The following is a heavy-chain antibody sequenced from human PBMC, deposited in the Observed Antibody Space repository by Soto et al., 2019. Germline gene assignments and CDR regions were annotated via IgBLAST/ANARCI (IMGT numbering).Heavy chain of an antibody. CDR1: GFTFSNYV. Sequence: GGSLRLSCAASGFTFSNYVMSWVRQAPGKGLEWVSSISNSVGGTYYADSVRGRFTISRDNSKNTLYLQMNSLRAEDTAVYYCAKEDVGGYYYSGLWGRGTLVTVSS. CDR2: ISNSVGGT. J-gene: IGHJ4*02. D-gene: IGHD1-26*01. V-gene: IGHV3-23*01. CDR3: AKEDVGGYYYSGL.